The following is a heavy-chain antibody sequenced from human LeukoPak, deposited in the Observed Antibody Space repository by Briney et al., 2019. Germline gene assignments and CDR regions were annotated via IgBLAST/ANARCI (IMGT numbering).Heavy chain of an antibody. J-gene: IGHJ3*02. CDR2: ISAYNGDT. CDR1: GFTFTSYG. D-gene: IGHD4-11*01. CDR3: ARIRNYHLQEAVDI. Sequence: GASVKVSCKASGFTFTSYGFSWVRQAPGQGIEWMGWISAYNGDTKYVQKFLGRVTMTMDTSTNTVYMELMSLRYDDTAMYYCARIRNYHLQEAVDIWGQGTMVTVSS. V-gene: IGHV1-18*01.